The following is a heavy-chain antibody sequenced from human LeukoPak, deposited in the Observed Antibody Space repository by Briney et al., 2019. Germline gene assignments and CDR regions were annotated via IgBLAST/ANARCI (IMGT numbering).Heavy chain of an antibody. J-gene: IGHJ4*02. D-gene: IGHD1-7*01. CDR1: SGSINFYY. V-gene: IGHV4-59*01. CDR3: ARTTGNYGYYFDY. CDR2: IYYRGST. Sequence: SETLSLTCTDSSGSINFYYWSWIRQTPGKGLEWIGYIYYRGSTNYNPSLTSRVTISVDTPKNQFSLNLSSVTAADTAIYYCARTTGNYGYYFDYWGQGAQVTVSS.